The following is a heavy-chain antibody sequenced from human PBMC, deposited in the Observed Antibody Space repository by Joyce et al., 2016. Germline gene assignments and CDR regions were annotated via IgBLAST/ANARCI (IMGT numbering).Heavy chain of an antibody. D-gene: IGHD4-11*01. Sequence: EAQLVQSGAELKQPGESLKISCKTSGYSFTNFWVGWVRNMPGKGLDWLGIIFPDDSDTRYNPAFQGQVTISVDKTISTAYLQWSSLKTSDTAIYYCASPVRTPFPHFDYWGQGTLVTVSS. CDR2: IFPDDSDT. J-gene: IGHJ4*02. V-gene: IGHV5-51*01. CDR3: ASPVRTPFPHFDY. CDR1: GYSFTNFW.